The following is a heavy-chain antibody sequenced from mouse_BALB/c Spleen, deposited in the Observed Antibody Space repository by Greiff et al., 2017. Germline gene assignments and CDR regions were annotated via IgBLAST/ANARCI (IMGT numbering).Heavy chain of an antibody. CDR1: GYTFSSYW. CDR2: ILPGSGST. J-gene: IGHJ4*01. D-gene: IGHD3-1*01. V-gene: IGHV1-9*01. CDR3: ASPRENYAMDY. Sequence: QVQLKQSGAELMKPGASVKISCKATGYTFSSYWIEWVKQRPGHGLEWIGEILPGSGSTNYNEKFKGKATFTADTSSNTAYMQLSSLTSEDSAVYYCASPRENYAMDYWGQGTSVTVSS.